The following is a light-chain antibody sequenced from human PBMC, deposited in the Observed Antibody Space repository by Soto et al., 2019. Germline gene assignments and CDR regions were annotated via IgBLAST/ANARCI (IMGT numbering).Light chain of an antibody. CDR3: QQYNGYPT. CDR1: QSISSW. Sequence: DIQMTQSPSTLSASVGDGVTITCRASQSISSWLAWYQQKPGKAPKPLMYKASSLESGVPSRFSGSGSGTEFTLTISSLQPDDFATYYCQQYNGYPTFGQGTKVDIK. J-gene: IGKJ1*01. CDR2: KAS. V-gene: IGKV1-5*03.